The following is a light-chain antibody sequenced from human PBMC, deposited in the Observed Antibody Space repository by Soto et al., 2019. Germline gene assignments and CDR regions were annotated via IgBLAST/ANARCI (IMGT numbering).Light chain of an antibody. V-gene: IGLV2-23*01. CDR2: EGS. CDR3: CSYAGSSTYV. Sequence: QSALTKPASVSGYPGRSITSSCTGTRSDVVSYHLVSWSQPHSDKAPKLMICEGSKRPSGVSNRFSGSKSGNTASLTISGLQAEDEADYYCCSYAGSSTYVLGTGTK. J-gene: IGLJ1*01. CDR1: RSDVVSYHL.